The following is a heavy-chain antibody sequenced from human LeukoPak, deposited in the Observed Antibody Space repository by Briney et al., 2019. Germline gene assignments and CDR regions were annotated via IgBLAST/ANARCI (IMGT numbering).Heavy chain of an antibody. V-gene: IGHV4-30-2*01. CDR3: ARGRHSSGYHNWFDP. CDR1: GGSISSGGYS. CDR2: IYHSGST. Sequence: SQTLSLTCAVSGGSISSGGYSWSWIRQPPGKGLEWIGYIYHSGSTNYNPSLKSRVTISVDTSKNQFSLKLSSVTAADTAVYYCARGRHSSGYHNWFDPWGQGTLVTVSS. J-gene: IGHJ5*02. D-gene: IGHD3-22*01.